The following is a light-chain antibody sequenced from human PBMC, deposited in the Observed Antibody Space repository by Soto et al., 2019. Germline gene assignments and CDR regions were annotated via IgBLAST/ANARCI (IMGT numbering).Light chain of an antibody. J-gene: IGKJ1*01. CDR3: QQYQNLWT. CDR2: RAS. Sequence: IGMTQSPATLSVSPGERATLSCRAGQTIYSNVAWYQQRPGQAPRLLIYRASTRATGVPARFSGSGSGTEFTLTISGMQSEDFALYYCQQYQNLWTFGQGTKVEIK. V-gene: IGKV3-15*01. CDR1: QTIYSN.